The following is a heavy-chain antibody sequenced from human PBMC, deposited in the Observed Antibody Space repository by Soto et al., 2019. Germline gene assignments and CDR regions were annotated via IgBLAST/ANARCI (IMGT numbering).Heavy chain of an antibody. CDR2: IYPGDSDT. J-gene: IGHJ5*02. Sequence: PGESLKISCKGSGYSFASYWIGWVRQMPGKGLEWMGIIYPGDSDTRYSPSFQGQVTISADKSISTAYLQWSSLKASDTAMYYCAGLILPPVVPAAMNWFDPWGQGTLVTVCS. D-gene: IGHD2-2*01. CDR3: AGLILPPVVPAAMNWFDP. CDR1: GYSFASYW. V-gene: IGHV5-51*01.